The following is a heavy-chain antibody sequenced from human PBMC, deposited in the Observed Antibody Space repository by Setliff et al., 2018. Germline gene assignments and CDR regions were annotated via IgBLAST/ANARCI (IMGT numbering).Heavy chain of an antibody. Sequence: SETLSLTCTVSGGSISSSSYYWGWIRQPPGKGLEWIGSIYYSGSTYYNPSLKSRVTISVDTSKNQFSLKLSSVTAADTAVYYCAGLGSARYDSSGYYPDNWFDPWGQGTLVTVSS. CDR1: GGSISSSSYY. J-gene: IGHJ5*02. V-gene: IGHV4-39*01. CDR3: AGLGSARYDSSGYYPDNWFDP. CDR2: IYYSGST. D-gene: IGHD3-22*01.